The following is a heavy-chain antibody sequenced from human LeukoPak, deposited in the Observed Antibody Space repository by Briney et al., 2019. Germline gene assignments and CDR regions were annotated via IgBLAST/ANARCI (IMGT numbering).Heavy chain of an antibody. CDR2: INHNGST. V-gene: IGHV4-34*01. Sequence: PSETLSLTCAVYGGSFSGYYWSWIRQPPGKGLEWIGEINHNGSTNYNPSLKSRVTISVDTSKNQFSLKLSSVTAADTAVYYCARGWEYSSGQRNFDYWGQGTLVTVSS. CDR3: ARGWEYSSGQRNFDY. CDR1: GGSFSGYY. J-gene: IGHJ4*02. D-gene: IGHD6-19*01.